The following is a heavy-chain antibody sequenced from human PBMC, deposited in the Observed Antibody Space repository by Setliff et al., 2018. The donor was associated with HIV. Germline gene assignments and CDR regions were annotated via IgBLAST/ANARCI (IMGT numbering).Heavy chain of an antibody. CDR2: IKEDGSEK. Sequence: GGSLRLSCAASGFTFRSYWLSWVRQAPGKGLEWVASIKEDGSEKYYVDSVKGRFTISRDNAKNSLLLQVNSLRAEDTAVYYCARVVATSDYWGQGTLVTVSS. V-gene: IGHV3-7*01. CDR1: GFTFRSYW. D-gene: IGHD5-12*01. J-gene: IGHJ4*02. CDR3: ARVVATSDY.